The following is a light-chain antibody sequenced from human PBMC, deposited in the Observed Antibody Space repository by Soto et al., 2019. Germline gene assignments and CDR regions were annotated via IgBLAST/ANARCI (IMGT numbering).Light chain of an antibody. CDR3: QQYYSYHIT. CDR1: QGISSY. Sequence: AIRMTQSPSSLSASTGDRVTITCRASQGISSYLAWYQQKPGKAPKLLIYAASTLQSGVPSRFSGSGSGTDFTLTISCLQSEDFATYYCQQYYSYHITFGQGTRLEIK. V-gene: IGKV1-8*01. CDR2: AAS. J-gene: IGKJ5*01.